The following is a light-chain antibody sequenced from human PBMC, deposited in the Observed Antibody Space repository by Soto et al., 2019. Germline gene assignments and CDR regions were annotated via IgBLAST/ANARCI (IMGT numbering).Light chain of an antibody. Sequence: QSVRTQPASVSGSPGQWSTISCTGTSSDVGAYNFVSWHQQHPGKAPKLMIYNVYDRPSGISYRFSGSKAGNTASLTISGLQGEDEADYYCSAYTVSRTYVFGTGTKVTVL. J-gene: IGLJ1*01. CDR3: SAYTVSRTYV. CDR1: SSDVGAYNF. CDR2: NVY. V-gene: IGLV2-14*03.